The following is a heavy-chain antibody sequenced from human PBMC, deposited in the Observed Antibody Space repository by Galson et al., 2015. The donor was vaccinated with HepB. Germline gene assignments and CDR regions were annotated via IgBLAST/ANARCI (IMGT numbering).Heavy chain of an antibody. D-gene: IGHD6-13*01. Sequence: QSGAEVKKPGESLRISFKGSGYSFTSYWISWVRQMPGKGLEWMGRIDPSDSYTNYSPSFQGHVTISADKSISTAYLQWSSLKASDTAMYYCARQVGSSWSNDAFDIWGQGTMVTVSS. J-gene: IGHJ3*02. V-gene: IGHV5-10-1*01. CDR3: ARQVGSSWSNDAFDI. CDR2: IDPSDSYT. CDR1: GYSFTSYW.